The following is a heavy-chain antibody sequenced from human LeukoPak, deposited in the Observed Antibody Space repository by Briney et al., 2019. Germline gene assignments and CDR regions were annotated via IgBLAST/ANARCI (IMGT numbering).Heavy chain of an antibody. CDR1: GFTVSSNY. CDR2: IYSDSST. J-gene: IGHJ4*02. D-gene: IGHD3-22*01. Sequence: GGSLRLSCAASGFTVSSNYMSWVRQAPGKGLEWVSVIYSDSSTYYADSVKGRFAISRDNYKNTLHLQMNRLRPGDTAVYYCAREGGPYYHPSSPFDYWGLGTLVTVSS. V-gene: IGHV3-66*02. CDR3: AREGGPYYHPSSPFDY.